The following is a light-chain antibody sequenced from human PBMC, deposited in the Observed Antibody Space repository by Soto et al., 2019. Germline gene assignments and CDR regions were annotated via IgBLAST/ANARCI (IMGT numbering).Light chain of an antibody. CDR2: EVS. CDR1: RTDVGGYNF. CDR3: CSYVSSKTYV. V-gene: IGLV2-14*01. J-gene: IGLJ1*01. Sequence: QSVLTQPASVSGSPGQSITISCTGTRTDVGGYNFVSWYQQHPGKAPKVIIYEVSNRPSGVSDRFSGSKSDNTASLTISGLQAEDEADYYCCSYVSSKTYVFGTGTKLTVL.